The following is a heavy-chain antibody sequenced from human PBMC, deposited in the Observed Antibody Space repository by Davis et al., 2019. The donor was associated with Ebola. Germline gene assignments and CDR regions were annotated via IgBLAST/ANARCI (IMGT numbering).Heavy chain of an antibody. CDR2: ISYDGSNK. CDR3: ANYCSGGSCYSG. D-gene: IGHD2-15*01. CDR1: GFTFSSYG. V-gene: IGHV3-30*18. Sequence: GGSLRLSCAASGFTFSSYGMHWVRQAPGKGLEWVAVISYDGSNKYYADSVKGRFTISRDNSKNTLYLQMNSLRAEDTAVYYCANYCSGGSCYSGWGQGTLVTVSS. J-gene: IGHJ4*02.